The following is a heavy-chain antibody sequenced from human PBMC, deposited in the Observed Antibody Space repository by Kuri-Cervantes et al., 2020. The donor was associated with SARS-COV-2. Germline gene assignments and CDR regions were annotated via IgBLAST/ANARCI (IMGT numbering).Heavy chain of an antibody. CDR1: EFTFSSYA. Sequence: GESLKIPFEASEFTFSSYAMSWVRQAPGKGLEWVSVIYSGGSSTYYADSVKGRFTISRDNSKNTPYLQMNSLRAEDTAVYYCAKDQDYYDSSGQFDYWGQGTLVTVSS. D-gene: IGHD3-22*01. V-gene: IGHV3-23*03. CDR3: AKDQDYYDSSGQFDY. CDR2: IYSGGSST. J-gene: IGHJ4*02.